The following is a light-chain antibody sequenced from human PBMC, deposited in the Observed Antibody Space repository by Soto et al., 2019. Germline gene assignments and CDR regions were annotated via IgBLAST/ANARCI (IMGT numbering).Light chain of an antibody. CDR3: QQFSSYPLT. Sequence: LTQAIGTLSLSTGSRATLSCRASQSVSSSYLAWYQQKPGQAPRLLIYRTYRRATGIPDRFSGGGSGTDFSLTISRLEPEEFAVYYCQQFSSYPLTFGGGTKVDI. CDR1: QSVSSSY. V-gene: IGKV3-20*01. CDR2: RTY. J-gene: IGKJ4*01.